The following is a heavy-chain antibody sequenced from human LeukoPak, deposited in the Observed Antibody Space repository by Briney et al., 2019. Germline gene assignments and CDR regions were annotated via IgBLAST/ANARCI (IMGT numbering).Heavy chain of an antibody. CDR2: INAGNGNT. CDR3: ARAIPSSAVPAAGGGFDY. CDR1: GYTFTSYA. D-gene: IGHD2-2*01. J-gene: IGHJ4*02. V-gene: IGHV1-3*01. Sequence: ASVKVSCKASGYTFTSYAMHWVRQAPGQRLEWMGWINAGNGNTKYSQKFQGRVTITRDTSASTAYMELSSLRSEDTAVYYCARAIPSSAVPAAGGGFDYWGQGTLVTVSS.